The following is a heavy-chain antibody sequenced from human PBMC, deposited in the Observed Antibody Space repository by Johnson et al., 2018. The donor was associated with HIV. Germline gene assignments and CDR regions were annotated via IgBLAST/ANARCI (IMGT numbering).Heavy chain of an antibody. CDR2: ISYGGSNK. CDR1: GFSFHNYA. CDR3: VRDIAFYDSGSAISDAFDI. J-gene: IGHJ3*02. Sequence: QVQLVESGGGVVQPGRSLRLSCAASGFSFHNYAMHWVRQRPGKGLEWMAVISYGGSNKYYAAYLKGRFTISRDNSKNTLFLQVNSLRAEDTAMYYCVRDIAFYDSGSAISDAFDIWGQGTMVTVSS. V-gene: IGHV3-30-3*01. D-gene: IGHD3-22*01.